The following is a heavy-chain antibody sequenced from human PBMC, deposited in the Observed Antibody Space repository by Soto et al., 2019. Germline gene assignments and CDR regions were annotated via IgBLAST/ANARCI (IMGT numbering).Heavy chain of an antibody. V-gene: IGHV1-69*12. CDR2: IIPIFGTA. CDR1: GGTFSSYA. Sequence: QVQLVQSGAEVKKPGSSVKVSCKASGGTFSSYAISWVRQAPGQGLEWMGGIIPIFGTANYAQKFQGRVTITADEATSTAYMERCSLRSEDTAVYYCARHVPAAGYYYGMDVWGQGTTVTVSS. D-gene: IGHD2-2*01. CDR3: ARHVPAAGYYYGMDV. J-gene: IGHJ6*02.